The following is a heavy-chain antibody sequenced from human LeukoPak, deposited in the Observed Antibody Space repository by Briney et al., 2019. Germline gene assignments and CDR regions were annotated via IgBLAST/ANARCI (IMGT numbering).Heavy chain of an antibody. Sequence: SETLSLTCAVYGGSFSGYYWSWIRQPPGKGLEWIGEINHSGSTNYNPSLKSRVTISVDTSKNQFSLKLSSVTAADTAVYYCARAAVYDLFDYWGQGTLVTVSS. CDR2: INHSGST. CDR1: GGSFSGYY. J-gene: IGHJ4*02. V-gene: IGHV4-34*01. D-gene: IGHD3-3*01. CDR3: ARAAVYDLFDY.